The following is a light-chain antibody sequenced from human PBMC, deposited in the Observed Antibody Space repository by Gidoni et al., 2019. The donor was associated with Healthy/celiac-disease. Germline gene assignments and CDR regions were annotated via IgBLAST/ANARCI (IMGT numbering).Light chain of an antibody. CDR2: LGS. V-gene: IGKV2-28*01. J-gene: IGKJ2*01. Sequence: DMMRTQSPLSLPVTPGEPASISCRSSQSLRHCNGYNYLDWYLQKPGQSPQLLIYLGSNRASGVPDRFSGSGSGTDFTLKISRVEAEDVGVYYCMQALQTQYTFGQGTKLEIK. CDR1: QSLRHCNGYNY. CDR3: MQALQTQYT.